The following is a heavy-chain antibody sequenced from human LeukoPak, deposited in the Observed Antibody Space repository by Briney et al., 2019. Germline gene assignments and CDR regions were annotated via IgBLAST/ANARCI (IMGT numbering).Heavy chain of an antibody. CDR1: GFTFSAFG. CDR2: ISRTSRYI. Sequence: GGSLRLSCAASGFTFSAFGMNWVRQAPGKGLEWVSSISRTSRYIYYADSVKGRFTISRDNPKNSLYLQMNSLRAEDTAVYYCARGGSGYPGYWGQGTLVTVSS. V-gene: IGHV3-21*01. D-gene: IGHD5-12*01. J-gene: IGHJ4*02. CDR3: ARGGSGYPGY.